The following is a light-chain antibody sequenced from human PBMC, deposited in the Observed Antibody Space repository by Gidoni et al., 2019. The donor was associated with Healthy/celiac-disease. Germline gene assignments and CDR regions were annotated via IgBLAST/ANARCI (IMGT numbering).Light chain of an antibody. CDR1: SLRSYY. J-gene: IGLJ2*01. CDR3: NSRDSSGNHPV. V-gene: IGLV3-19*01. Sequence: SSELTQDPAVSVALGQTVRITCQGDSLRSYYASWYQQKPGQAPVLVIYGKNNRPSGIPDRFSGSSSGHTASLTITGAQAEDAADYYCNSRDSSGNHPVFGGGTKLTVL. CDR2: GKN.